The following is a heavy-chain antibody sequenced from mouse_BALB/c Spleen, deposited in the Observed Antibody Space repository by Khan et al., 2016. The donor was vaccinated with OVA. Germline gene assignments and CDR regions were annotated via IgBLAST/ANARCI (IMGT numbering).Heavy chain of an antibody. Sequence: VQLKQSGAELVKPGASVKLSCSASGFNIKDTYIHWMKQRPEQGLEWIGRIDPSNADSKYGPKFQATATLTAATSSNTAYLPLSSLTSEDTAVLYCATLYGNPCAFWGQGTLVSVSA. CDR3: ATLYGNPCAF. D-gene: IGHD2-1*01. J-gene: IGHJ3*01. V-gene: IGHV14-3*02. CDR1: GFNIKDTY. CDR2: IDPSNADS.